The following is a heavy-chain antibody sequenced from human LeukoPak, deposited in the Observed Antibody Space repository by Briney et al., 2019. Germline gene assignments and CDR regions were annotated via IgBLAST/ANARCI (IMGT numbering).Heavy chain of an antibody. J-gene: IGHJ4*02. CDR3: ARLRGYYFDY. CDR2: IYYSGST. D-gene: IGHD3-16*01. Sequence: SETLSLTCTVSGGSISSGDYYWSWIRQPPGKGLEWIGYIYYSGSTYYNPSLKSRVTISVDTSKSQFSLKLSSVTAADPAVYYCARLRGYYFDYWGQGTLVTVSS. V-gene: IGHV4-30-4*08. CDR1: GGSISSGDYY.